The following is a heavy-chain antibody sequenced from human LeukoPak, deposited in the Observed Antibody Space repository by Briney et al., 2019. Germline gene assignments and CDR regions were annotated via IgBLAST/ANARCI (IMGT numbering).Heavy chain of an antibody. CDR1: GFTFSTYW. CDR2: IKPDGSEK. J-gene: IGHJ6*02. V-gene: IGHV3-7*05. D-gene: IGHD5-24*01. Sequence: SGGSLRLSCAASGFTFSTYWMTWVRQAPGKGLEWVANIKPDGSEKFYVDSVKGRFTNSRDNAKNSLYLQMNSLRAEDTAVYYCARGQRSMDAWGQGTTVTVSS. CDR3: ARGQRSMDA.